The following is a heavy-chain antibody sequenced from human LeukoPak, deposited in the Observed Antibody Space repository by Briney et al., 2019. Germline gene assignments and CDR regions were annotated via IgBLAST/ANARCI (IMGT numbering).Heavy chain of an antibody. V-gene: IGHV3-74*01. CDR3: AREFSPEDAFDL. CDR1: GFTLTNNW. Sequence: GGSLRLSCTASGFTLTNNWMHWVRQVPGKGLEWVSRVNTYGTNTNYADSVRGRFTISRDNAKNTLYLQMDPLRAEDSAIYYCAREFSPEDAFDLWGQGTRVTVSS. J-gene: IGHJ3*01. CDR2: VNTYGTNT.